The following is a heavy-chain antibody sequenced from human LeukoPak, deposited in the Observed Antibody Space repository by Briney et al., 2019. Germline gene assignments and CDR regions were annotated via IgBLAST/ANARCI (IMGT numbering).Heavy chain of an antibody. CDR1: GFTFSSYD. J-gene: IGHJ5*02. Sequence: GGSLRLSCAASGFTFSSYDMHWVRQATGKGLEWVSAIGTAGDTYYPGSVKGRFTISRENAKNSLYLQMNSLRAEDTAVYYCARACGVRGFNWFDPWGQGTLATVSS. V-gene: IGHV3-13*01. D-gene: IGHD3-10*01. CDR2: IGTAGDT. CDR3: ARACGVRGFNWFDP.